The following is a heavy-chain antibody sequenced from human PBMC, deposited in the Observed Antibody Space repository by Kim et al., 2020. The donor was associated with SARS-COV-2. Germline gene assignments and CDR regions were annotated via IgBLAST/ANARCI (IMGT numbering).Heavy chain of an antibody. Sequence: GESLKISCKGSGYSFTSYWIGWVRQMPGKGLEWMGIIYPGDSDTRYSPSFQGQVTISADKSISTAYLQWSSLKASDTAMYYCARLSGVGWRLTRYYFDYWGQGTLVTVSS. CDR2: IYPGDSDT. J-gene: IGHJ4*02. V-gene: IGHV5-51*01. CDR3: ARLSGVGWRLTRYYFDY. CDR1: GYSFTSYW. D-gene: IGHD6-19*01.